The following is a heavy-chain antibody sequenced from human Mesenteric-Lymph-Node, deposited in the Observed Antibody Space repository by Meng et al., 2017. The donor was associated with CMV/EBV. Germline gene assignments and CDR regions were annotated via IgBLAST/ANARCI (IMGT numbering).Heavy chain of an antibody. CDR2: ISSSGSTI. Sequence: GESLKISCAASGFTFSSYEMNWVRQAPGKGLEWVSYISSSGSTIYYADSVKGRFTISRDNSKNTLYLQMDSLRAEDTAVYYCARGHPESFDIWGQGTMVTVSS. CDR1: GFTFSSYE. V-gene: IGHV3-48*03. J-gene: IGHJ3*02. CDR3: ARGHPESFDI.